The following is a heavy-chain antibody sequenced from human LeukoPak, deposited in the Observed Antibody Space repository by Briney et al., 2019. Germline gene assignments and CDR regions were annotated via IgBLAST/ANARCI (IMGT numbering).Heavy chain of an antibody. CDR1: GGSISSSSYY. D-gene: IGHD6-19*01. CDR2: IYYSGST. Sequence: PSETLSLTCTVSGGSISSSSYYWGWIRQPPGKGLEWIGSIYYSGSTYYNPSLKSRVAISVDTSKNQFSLKLSSVTAADTAVYYCARIWLVRGYFDYWGQGTLVTVSS. CDR3: ARIWLVRGYFDY. V-gene: IGHV4-39*01. J-gene: IGHJ4*02.